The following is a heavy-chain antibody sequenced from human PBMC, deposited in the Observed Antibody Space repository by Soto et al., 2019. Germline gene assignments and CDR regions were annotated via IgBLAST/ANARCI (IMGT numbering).Heavy chain of an antibody. V-gene: IGHV1-8*01. CDR2: MNPNSVNT. Sequence: QVQLVQSGAEVKKPGASVKVSCKASGYTFTSYDINWVRQATGQGLEYLGWMNPNSVNTGYVQKFQGRGTMTRDTSMRTDYMELSSLRSEDTAVYFCARGVKYGAYSRWFDPWGQGTLVTVSS. D-gene: IGHD4-17*01. J-gene: IGHJ5*02. CDR3: ARGVKYGAYSRWFDP. CDR1: GYTFTSYD.